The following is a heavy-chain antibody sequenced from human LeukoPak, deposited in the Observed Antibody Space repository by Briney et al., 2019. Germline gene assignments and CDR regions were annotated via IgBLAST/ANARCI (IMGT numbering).Heavy chain of an antibody. J-gene: IGHJ5*02. CDR2: IYYSGST. CDR3: ARGGIAARPDWFDP. CDR1: GGSISSYY. Sequence: PSETLSLTCTVSGGSISSYYWSWIRQPPGKGLEWIGYIYYSGSTNYNPSLKSRVTISVDTSKNQFSLKLSSVIAADTAVYYCARGGIAARPDWFDPWGQGTLVTVSS. D-gene: IGHD6-6*01. V-gene: IGHV4-59*01.